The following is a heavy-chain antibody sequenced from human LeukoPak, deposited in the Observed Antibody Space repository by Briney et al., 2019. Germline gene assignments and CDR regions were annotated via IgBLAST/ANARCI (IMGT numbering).Heavy chain of an antibody. J-gene: IGHJ4*02. V-gene: IGHV3-33*01. Sequence: PGGSLRLSCAASRFRFSNYGMHWVRQAPGKGLEWVALIWYDGSNKYYADSVKGRFTISRDNSKNTLYLQMNSLRAEDTAVYYCGTVRGPDSSRWYSDYWGQGTLVTVSS. CDR1: RFRFSNYG. D-gene: IGHD6-13*01. CDR3: GTVRGPDSSRWYSDY. CDR2: IWYDGSNK.